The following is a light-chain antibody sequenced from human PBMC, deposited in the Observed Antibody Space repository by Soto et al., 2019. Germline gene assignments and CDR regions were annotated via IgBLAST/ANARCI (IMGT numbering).Light chain of an antibody. Sequence: QSVLTQPPSASGTPGQRVTISCSGSSSNIGSNYVYWYQQLPGTAPKLLIYRNNQRHSGVPDRFSGSKSGTSASLAISGLRSEDEADYCCAAWDDSLSGVVFGGGTKLTVL. CDR2: RNN. J-gene: IGLJ2*01. CDR3: AAWDDSLSGVV. V-gene: IGLV1-47*01. CDR1: SSNIGSNY.